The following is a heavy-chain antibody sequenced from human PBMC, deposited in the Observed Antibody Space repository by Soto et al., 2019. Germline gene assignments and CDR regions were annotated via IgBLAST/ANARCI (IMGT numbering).Heavy chain of an antibody. Sequence: KQSQTLSLTCAISGDSVSSNSAAWNWIRQSPSRGLEWLGRTYYRSKWYNDYAVSVKSRITINPDTSKNQFSLQLNSVTPEDTAVYYCARSSPKIGYCSGGSCPMGWFDPWGQGTLVTVSS. CDR3: ARSSPKIGYCSGGSCPMGWFDP. V-gene: IGHV6-1*01. J-gene: IGHJ5*02. CDR1: GDSVSSNSAA. D-gene: IGHD2-15*01. CDR2: TYYRSKWYN.